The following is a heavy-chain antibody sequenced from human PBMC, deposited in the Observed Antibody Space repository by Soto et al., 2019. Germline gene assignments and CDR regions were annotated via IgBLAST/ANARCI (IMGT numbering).Heavy chain of an antibody. CDR1: GYSISSSNW. Sequence: SETLSLTCAVSGYSISSSNWWGWIRQPPGKGLEWIGYIYYSGSTYYNPSLKSRVTMSVDTSKNQFSLKLSSVTAVDTAVYYCARSGGIFEEGYYFDYRGQGTLVTVSS. J-gene: IGHJ4*02. CDR2: IYYSGST. D-gene: IGHD3-3*01. V-gene: IGHV4-28*01. CDR3: ARSGGIFEEGYYFDY.